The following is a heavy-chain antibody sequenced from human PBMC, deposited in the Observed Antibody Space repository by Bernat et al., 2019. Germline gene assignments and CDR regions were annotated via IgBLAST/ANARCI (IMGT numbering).Heavy chain of an antibody. Sequence: QVQLQESGPGLVKPSQTLSLTCTVSGGSISSGDYYWSWIRQPPGKGLEWIGYIYYSGSTYCNPSLKSRVTISVDTSKNQFSLKLSSVTAADTAVYYCARVGYYYDSSGYYHGNYFDYWGQGTLVTVSS. CDR1: GGSISSGDYY. D-gene: IGHD3-22*01. J-gene: IGHJ4*02. V-gene: IGHV4-30-4*01. CDR3: ARVGYYYDSSGYYHGNYFDY. CDR2: IYYSGST.